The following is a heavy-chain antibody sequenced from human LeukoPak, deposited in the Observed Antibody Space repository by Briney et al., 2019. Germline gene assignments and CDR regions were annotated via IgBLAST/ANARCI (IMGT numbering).Heavy chain of an antibody. J-gene: IGHJ5*02. CDR3: AKSGYCSGDNCYNNWFDP. D-gene: IGHD2-15*01. CDR2: ISGSGIT. V-gene: IGHV3-23*01. Sequence: GGSLRPPCAASGFTFSSYAMSWVRQAPGKGLEWVSSISGSGITYFTDSVKGRFTISRDNSKNMLYLQMNSLRAEDTAVYYCAKSGYCSGDNCYNNWFDPWGQGTLVTVSS. CDR1: GFTFSSYA.